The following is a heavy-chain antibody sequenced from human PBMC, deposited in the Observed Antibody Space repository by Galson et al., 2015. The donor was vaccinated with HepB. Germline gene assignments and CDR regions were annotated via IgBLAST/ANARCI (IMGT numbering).Heavy chain of an antibody. D-gene: IGHD3-3*01. Sequence: SLRLSCAASGFTFSIYAMSWVRQAPGKGLEWVSAISGSGGSTYYADSVKGRFTISRDNSKNTLYLQMNSLRAEDTAVYYCAKATTFWSGYPFSWGQGTLVTVSS. CDR3: AKATTFWSGYPFS. CDR1: GFTFSIYA. CDR2: ISGSGGST. V-gene: IGHV3-23*01. J-gene: IGHJ5*02.